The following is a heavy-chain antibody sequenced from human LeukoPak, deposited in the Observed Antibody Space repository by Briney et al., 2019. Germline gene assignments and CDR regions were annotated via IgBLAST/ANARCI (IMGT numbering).Heavy chain of an antibody. CDR3: AREYCTNGVCYQAAFDY. V-gene: IGHV3-20*04. Sequence: GGSLRLSCAASGFTFDDYGMSWVRQAPGKGLEWVSGINWNGGSTGYADSVKGRFTISRDNAKNSLYLQMSSLRAEDTALYYCAREYCTNGVCYQAAFDYWGQGTLVTVSS. CDR2: INWNGGST. CDR1: GFTFDDYG. D-gene: IGHD2-8*01. J-gene: IGHJ4*02.